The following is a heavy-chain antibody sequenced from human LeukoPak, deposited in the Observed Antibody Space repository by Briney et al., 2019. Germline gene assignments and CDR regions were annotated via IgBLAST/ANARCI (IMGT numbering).Heavy chain of an antibody. J-gene: IGHJ5*02. V-gene: IGHV3-30*18. CDR2: ISYDGSNK. CDR3: AKDRKEMGYSYFGWFDP. Sequence: GGSLRLSCVASGFTFSSYGMHWVRQAPGKGLEWVAVISYDGSNKYYADSVKGRFTISRDNSKNTLYLQMNSLRAEDTAVYYCAKDRKEMGYSYFGWFDPWGQGTLVTVSS. D-gene: IGHD5-18*01. CDR1: GFTFSSYG.